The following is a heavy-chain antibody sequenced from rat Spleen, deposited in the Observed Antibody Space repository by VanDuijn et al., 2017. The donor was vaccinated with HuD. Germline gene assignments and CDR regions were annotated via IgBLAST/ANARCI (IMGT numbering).Heavy chain of an antibody. J-gene: IGHJ2*01. CDR2: TWIDGNT. Sequence: EVQLKEAGPGLVQPSQTLSLTCTVSGFSLAGYSVHWVRQPPGKGLEWMGVTWIDGNTAYNSLLKSRLSISRDTSKSQVFLKVNSLQAEDTATYYCARDRTGPFDYWGQGVMVTVSS. CDR1: GFSLAGYS. V-gene: IGHV2S63*01. D-gene: IGHD4-2*01. CDR3: ARDRTGPFDY.